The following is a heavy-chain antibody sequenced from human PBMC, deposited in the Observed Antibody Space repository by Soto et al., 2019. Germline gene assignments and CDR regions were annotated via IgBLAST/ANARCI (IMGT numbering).Heavy chain of an antibody. CDR2: INPSGGST. J-gene: IGHJ6*04. D-gene: IGHD1-7*01. Sequence: ASVKVSCKASGYTFTSYYMHWVRQVPGQGLEWMGIINPSGGSTSYAQKFQGRVTMTRDTSTSTVYMELSSLRSEDTAVYYCARASTTRIMDVWGKGTTVTVSS. CDR3: ARASTTRIMDV. CDR1: GYTFTSYY. V-gene: IGHV1-46*03.